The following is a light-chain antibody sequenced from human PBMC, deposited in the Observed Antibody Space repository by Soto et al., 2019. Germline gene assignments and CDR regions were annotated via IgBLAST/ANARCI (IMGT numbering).Light chain of an antibody. Sequence: ETVLIRSPGTLSLYQRKRATISCRAIQSVSSSYLAWYQQKPGQAPRLLIYGASSRATGIPDRFSGRGSGTDFTLTICRLETEDFAVYYCQQYGSSPITFGQGTRLEIK. CDR1: QSVSSSY. J-gene: IGKJ5*01. CDR3: QQYGSSPIT. CDR2: GAS. V-gene: IGKV3-20*01.